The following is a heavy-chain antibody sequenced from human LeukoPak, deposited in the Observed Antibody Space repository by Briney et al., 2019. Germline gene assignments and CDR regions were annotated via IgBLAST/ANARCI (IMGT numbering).Heavy chain of an antibody. Sequence: GGPLRLSCAASGFTFSSYGMHWVRQAPGKGLEWVAFIRYDGSNKYYADSVKGRFTISRDNSKNTLYLQMNSLRAEDTAVYYCAKAAGGSGSYYTPLGYWGQGTLVTVSS. J-gene: IGHJ4*02. D-gene: IGHD3-10*01. V-gene: IGHV3-30*02. CDR2: IRYDGSNK. CDR1: GFTFSSYG. CDR3: AKAAGGSGSYYTPLGY.